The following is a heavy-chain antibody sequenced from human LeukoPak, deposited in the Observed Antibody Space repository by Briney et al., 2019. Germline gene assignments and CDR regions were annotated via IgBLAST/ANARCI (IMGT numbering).Heavy chain of an antibody. J-gene: IGHJ4*02. CDR2: IWFDGSNK. D-gene: IGHD5-24*01. Sequence: GGPLRLSCAASGFTFSSYGMHWVRQAPGKGLEWVAVIWFDGSNKYYADSVKGRFTISRDNSKNTLYLQMNSLRAEDTAVYYCAKVATAEDYFDYWGQGTLVTVSS. CDR3: AKVATAEDYFDY. V-gene: IGHV3-33*06. CDR1: GFTFSSYG.